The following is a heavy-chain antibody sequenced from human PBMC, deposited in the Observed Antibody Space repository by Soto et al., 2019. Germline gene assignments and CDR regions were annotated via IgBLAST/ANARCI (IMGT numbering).Heavy chain of an antibody. CDR2: IYYSGRT. D-gene: IGHD6-6*01. Sequence: SETLSLTCNVSCGSISSDDYYWSWIRQPPGEGLEWIGYIYYSGRTHYNPSLESRLTISIDTSKDQFSLILNSVTAADTAVYYCVIEVSNSPHYLEAWGPGTVVTGSS. CDR3: VIEVSNSPHYLEA. V-gene: IGHV4-30-4*01. CDR1: CGSISSDDYY. J-gene: IGHJ4*02.